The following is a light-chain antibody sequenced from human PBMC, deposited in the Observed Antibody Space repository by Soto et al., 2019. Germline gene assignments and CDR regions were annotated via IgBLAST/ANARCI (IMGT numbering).Light chain of an antibody. CDR3: QHSNIMAT. J-gene: IGKJ5*01. V-gene: IGKV1-39*01. CDR1: QSISSW. Sequence: DIQRTQSPSTLSASVGDTVTITCRASQSISSWLAWYQQKPGKAPKLLIYAASRLQPGVPSRFSVIGSGTDFTLTITTLQPEDFATDVCQHSNIMATFGQVTRLEIK. CDR2: AAS.